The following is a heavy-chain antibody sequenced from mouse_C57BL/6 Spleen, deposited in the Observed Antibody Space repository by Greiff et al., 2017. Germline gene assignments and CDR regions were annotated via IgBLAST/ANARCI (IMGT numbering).Heavy chain of an antibody. D-gene: IGHD2-4*01. CDR3: TRGIYYDYDEGAWFAY. CDR1: GYTFTSYW. J-gene: IGHJ3*01. CDR2: IYPGNSDT. Sequence: EVKLVESGTVLARPGASVKMSCKTSGYTFTSYWMHWVKQRPGQGLEWIGAIYPGNSDTSYNQKFKGKAKLPAVTSASTAYMERSSLTNEDSAVYYCTRGIYYDYDEGAWFAYWGQGTLVTVSA. V-gene: IGHV1-5*01.